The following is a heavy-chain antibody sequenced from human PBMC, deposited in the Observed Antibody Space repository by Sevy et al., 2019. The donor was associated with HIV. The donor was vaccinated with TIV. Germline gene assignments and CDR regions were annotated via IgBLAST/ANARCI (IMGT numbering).Heavy chain of an antibody. CDR1: GFTFSSYA. CDR2: ISSNGGST. Sequence: GGSLRLSCSASGFTFSSYAMHWVRQAPGKGLEYVSAISSNGGSTYYADSVKGRFTISRDNSKNTLYLQMSSLRAEDTAVYYCVKKGYGYYFDYWGQGTLVTVSS. CDR3: VKKGYGYYFDY. J-gene: IGHJ4*02. V-gene: IGHV3-64D*06. D-gene: IGHD5-18*01.